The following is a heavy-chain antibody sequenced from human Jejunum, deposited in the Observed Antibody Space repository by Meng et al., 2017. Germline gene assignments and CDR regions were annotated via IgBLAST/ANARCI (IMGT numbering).Heavy chain of an antibody. CDR2: IYTSGST. D-gene: IGHD3-10*01. CDR1: GGSINSYY. Sequence: SETLSLTCTVSGGSINSYYCNWIRQPAGKGLEWIGRIYTSGSTDYNPSLKSRVTMSVGMSKNQFSLNLNSVTAADTAVYYCARSYGSGENWFDPWGQGTLVTVSS. CDR3: ARSYGSGENWFDP. V-gene: IGHV4-4*07. J-gene: IGHJ5*02.